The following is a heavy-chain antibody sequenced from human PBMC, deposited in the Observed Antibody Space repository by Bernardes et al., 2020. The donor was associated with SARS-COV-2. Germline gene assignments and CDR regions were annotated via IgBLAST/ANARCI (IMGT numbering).Heavy chain of an antibody. D-gene: IGHD4-17*01. CDR1: GFTFSSYW. V-gene: IGHV3-74*01. CDR2: ITGDGIGA. J-gene: IGHJ4*02. CDR3: ARVGVTVTNLVY. Sequence: GGSLRLSCAASGFTFSSYWTHWVRQAPGKGLVWVSRITGDGIGANYADSVKGRFTISRDNAKNTLYLQMNSLRAEDTAVYYCARVGVTVTNLVYWGQGSLVTVSS.